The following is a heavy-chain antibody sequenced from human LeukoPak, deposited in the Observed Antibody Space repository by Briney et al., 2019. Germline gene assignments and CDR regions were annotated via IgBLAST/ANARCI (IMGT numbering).Heavy chain of an antibody. CDR2: IYSGGST. CDR1: GFTVSSNY. V-gene: IGHV3-53*01. CDR3: ARGNWNYPFDY. J-gene: IGHJ4*02. D-gene: IGHD1-7*01. Sequence: PGGSLRLSCAASGFTVSSNYMCWVRQAPGKGLEWVSVIYSGGSTYYADSVKGRFTISRDISKNTLYLQMNSLSAEDTAVYYCARGNWNYPFDYWGQGTLVTVSS.